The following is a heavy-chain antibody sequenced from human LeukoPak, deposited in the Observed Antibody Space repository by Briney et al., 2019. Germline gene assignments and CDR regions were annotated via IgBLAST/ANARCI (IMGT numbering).Heavy chain of an antibody. J-gene: IGHJ4*02. Sequence: NSSETLSLTCTVSGGSISNYYWTWIRQPPGKGLEWIGYIYYSGSTYYNPSLKSRVTISVDTSENQFSLKLTSVTAADTAVYYCARLSGSPHPPFDYWGQGTLVTVSS. CDR1: GGSISNYY. D-gene: IGHD1-26*01. CDR2: IYYSGST. CDR3: ARLSGSPHPPFDY. V-gene: IGHV4-59*08.